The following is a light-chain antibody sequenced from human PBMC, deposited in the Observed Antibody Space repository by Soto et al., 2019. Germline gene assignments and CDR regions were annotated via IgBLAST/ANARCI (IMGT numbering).Light chain of an antibody. J-gene: IGLJ1*01. CDR1: SSDIGVYNY. CDR2: EVN. Sequence: QSALTQPASVSGSPGQSITFSCTGTSSDIGVYNYVSWYQQHPGKAPKLMIYEVNNRPSGVSNRFSGSKSGNTASLTISGLQAEDEADYYCSSYTTSNTYVFGTGTKVPVL. V-gene: IGLV2-14*01. CDR3: SSYTTSNTYV.